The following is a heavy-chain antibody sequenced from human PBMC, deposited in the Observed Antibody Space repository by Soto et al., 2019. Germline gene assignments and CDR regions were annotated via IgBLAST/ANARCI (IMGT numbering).Heavy chain of an antibody. D-gene: IGHD3-16*02. J-gene: IGHJ5*02. CDR3: ARDHHYDYVWGSYRLS. CDR1: GGTFSSYT. CDR2: IIPILGIA. V-gene: IGHV1-69*08. Sequence: QVQLVQSGAEVKKPGSSVKVSCKASGGTFSSYTISWVRQAPGQGLEWMGRIIPILGIANYAQKFQGRVTITADKSTSTAYMELSSLRSEDTAVYYCARDHHYDYVWGSYRLSWGQGALVIVSS.